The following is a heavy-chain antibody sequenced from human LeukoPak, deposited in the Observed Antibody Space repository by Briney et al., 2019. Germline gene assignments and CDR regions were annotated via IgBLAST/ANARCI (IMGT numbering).Heavy chain of an antibody. D-gene: IGHD6-13*01. CDR3: ARGRSGIEVSLFEY. CDR2: IYYSGST. V-gene: IGHV4-39*01. Sequence: SETLSLTCTVSGGSISSSSYYWGWIRQPPGKGLEWIGSIYYSGSTYYNPSLKSRVTISVDTSKNQFSLKLSSVTAADTAVYYCARGRSGIEVSLFEYWGQGTLVTVSS. CDR1: GGSISSSSYY. J-gene: IGHJ4*02.